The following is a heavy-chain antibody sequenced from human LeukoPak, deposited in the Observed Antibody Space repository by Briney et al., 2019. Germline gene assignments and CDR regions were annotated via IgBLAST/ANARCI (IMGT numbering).Heavy chain of an antibody. J-gene: IGHJ4*02. CDR2: ISSSSSYI. CDR3: ACSGYSSSWYSDY. Sequence: GGSLRLSCAASGFTFSSYAMSWVRQAPGKGLEWVSSISSSSSYIYYADSVKGRFTISRDNAKNSLYLQMNSLRAEDTAVYYCACSGYSSSWYSDYWGQGTLVTVSS. CDR1: GFTFSSYA. V-gene: IGHV3-21*01. D-gene: IGHD6-13*01.